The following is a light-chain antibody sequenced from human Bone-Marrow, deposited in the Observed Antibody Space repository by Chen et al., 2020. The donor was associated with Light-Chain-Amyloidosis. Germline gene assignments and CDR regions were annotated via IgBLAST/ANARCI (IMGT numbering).Light chain of an antibody. CDR3: QQYYNTLT. Sequence: DIVMTQSPDSLAVSLGERATINCKSSQSVLYSSNNKNYLAWYQQKPGQPPKLLIHWASTRESGVPDRCSGSGSGTDFTLTIRSLQAEDVAVYYCQQYYNTLTFGPGTKVNIK. J-gene: IGKJ3*01. V-gene: IGKV4-1*01. CDR1: QSVLYSSNNKNY. CDR2: WAS.